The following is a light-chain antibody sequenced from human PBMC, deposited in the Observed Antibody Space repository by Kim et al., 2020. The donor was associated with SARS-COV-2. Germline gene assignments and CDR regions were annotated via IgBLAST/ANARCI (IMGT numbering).Light chain of an antibody. J-gene: IGLJ1*01. Sequence: VTLACTGSSSNIGASYGVHWYQRLPGTAPKLLIYGNSNRPSGVPDRFSGSKSGTSASLAITGLQAEDEADYYCQSYDSSLSGSRVFGTGTKVTVL. CDR3: QSYDSSLSGSRV. CDR2: GNS. V-gene: IGLV1-40*01. CDR1: SSNIGASYG.